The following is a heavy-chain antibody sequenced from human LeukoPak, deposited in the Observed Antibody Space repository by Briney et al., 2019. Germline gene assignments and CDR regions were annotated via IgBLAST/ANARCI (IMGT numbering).Heavy chain of an antibody. Sequence: SETLSLTCSVSGISINNYYWNWVRQPPGKGLEWIGYIYNSGSANYNPSLKSRVTISVDTSKKQVSLELSSVTAADTAVYYCASHYCSGGSCYGGRGVHYYYGVDVWGQGTTVIVSS. CDR1: GISINNYY. V-gene: IGHV4-59*01. CDR3: ASHYCSGGSCYGGRGVHYYYGVDV. D-gene: IGHD2-15*01. J-gene: IGHJ6*02. CDR2: IYNSGSA.